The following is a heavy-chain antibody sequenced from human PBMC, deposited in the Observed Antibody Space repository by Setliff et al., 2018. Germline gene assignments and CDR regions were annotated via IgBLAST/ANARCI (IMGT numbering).Heavy chain of an antibody. CDR3: ARDPRDGSSSPMADN. CDR1: RFTFSVYV. J-gene: IGHJ4*02. D-gene: IGHD3-10*01. CDR2: ISYDGINK. V-gene: IGHV3-30*07. Sequence: GGSLRLSCTASRFTFSVYVMAWVRQAPGKGLEWVAVISYDGINKYYADSVKGRFTISRDNAKTTLYLQMNSLRVEDMAVYFCARDPRDGSSSPMADNWGQGTLVTVSS.